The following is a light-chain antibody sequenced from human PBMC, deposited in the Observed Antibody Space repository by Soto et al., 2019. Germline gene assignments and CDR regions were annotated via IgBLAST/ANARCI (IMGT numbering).Light chain of an antibody. J-gene: IGKJ3*01. CDR2: GVS. Sequence: EIFLTQSPDTLSLSPGERATLSCRASQSVTNYIAWYQQKPGQAPRLLIHGVSSRATGIPDRFSGSGSGTDFILTISRLEPEDFAVYYCQQFGTSPLVTFGPGTKVDI. CDR3: QQFGTSPLVT. V-gene: IGKV3-20*01. CDR1: QSVTNY.